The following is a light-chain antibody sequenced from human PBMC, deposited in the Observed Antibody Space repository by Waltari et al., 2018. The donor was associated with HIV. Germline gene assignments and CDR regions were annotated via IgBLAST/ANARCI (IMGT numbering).Light chain of an antibody. CDR2: SAS. V-gene: IGKV1-39*01. J-gene: IGKJ1*01. Sequence: DIQLTPSPSSLSASVGDRVVVTCRAHQTISKFLNWYQHKPGKAPNLLISSASNLHGGVPSRFGGSGSGTDFALTITSLQPEDFALYDCQQTYSAPWTVSQGTKIDIK. CDR3: QQTYSAPWT. CDR1: QTISKF.